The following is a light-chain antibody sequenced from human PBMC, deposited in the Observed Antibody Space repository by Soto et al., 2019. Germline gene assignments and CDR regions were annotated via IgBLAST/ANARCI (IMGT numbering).Light chain of an antibody. Sequence: ETVMTQFPATLAVSPGERATLSCRTSQSVRGHLAWYQQKPGQIPRLLIYATSTRATGTPARFSGTGSETEYRLTISSLQSEDFAVYYCQQYDHWLPAFGQGTKVEIK. CDR1: QSVRGH. CDR3: QQYDHWLPA. V-gene: IGKV3-15*01. CDR2: ATS. J-gene: IGKJ1*01.